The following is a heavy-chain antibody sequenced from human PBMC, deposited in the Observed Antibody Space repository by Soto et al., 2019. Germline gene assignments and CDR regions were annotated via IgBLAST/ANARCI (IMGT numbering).Heavy chain of an antibody. CDR2: IYYSGST. CDR3: ARRTVNIRTFYSGLKTPCFGY. D-gene: IGHD6-19*01. V-gene: IGHV4-39*01. Sequence: QLQLHESGPGLVKPSETLSLTCAVSGDSMSSSDYYWGWLRQPPGKGLEWIGSIYYSGSTYYNPSVQNRVAISVDTSKTQFSLKLKSVTAADTAIYYCARRTVNIRTFYSGLKTPCFGYWGQGAPVTVSS. CDR1: GDSMSSSDYY. J-gene: IGHJ4*02.